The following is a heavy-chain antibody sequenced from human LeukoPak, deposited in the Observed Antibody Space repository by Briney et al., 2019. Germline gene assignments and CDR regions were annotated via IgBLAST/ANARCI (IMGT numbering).Heavy chain of an antibody. CDR3: ARRPIVGATDWFDP. CDR2: ISAYNGNT. V-gene: IGHV1-18*01. CDR1: GYTFTSYG. J-gene: IGHJ5*02. Sequence: ASVKVSCKSSGYTFTSYGIIWVRQAPGQGLEWMGWISAYNGNTNYAQKLQGRVTMTTDTSTSTAYMELRSLRSDDTAVYYCARRPIVGATDWFDPWGQGTLVTVSS. D-gene: IGHD1-26*01.